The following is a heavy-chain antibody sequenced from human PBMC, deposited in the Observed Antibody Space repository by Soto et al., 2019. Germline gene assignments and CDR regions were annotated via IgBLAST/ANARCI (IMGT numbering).Heavy chain of an antibody. D-gene: IGHD6-19*01. J-gene: IGHJ5*02. CDR2: IIPIYGTA. CDR3: ANIQMLSSGWYVWAIDP. V-gene: IGHV1-69*06. Sequence: QVQLVQSGAAVKKPGSSVKVSCKASGDTFSSYSISWVRQAPGQGLEWMGRIIPIYGTANSAQKFQGRVTITADKSTSTADMDLSSLRSYATAVDYCANIQMLSSGWYVWAIDPWGQGTLVTVSS. CDR1: GDTFSSYS.